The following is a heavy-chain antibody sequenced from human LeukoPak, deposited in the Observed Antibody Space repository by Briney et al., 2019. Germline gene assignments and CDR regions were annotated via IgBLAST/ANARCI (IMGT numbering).Heavy chain of an antibody. V-gene: IGHV3-48*04. J-gene: IGHJ4*02. CDR1: GFTFRSYS. D-gene: IGHD3-22*01. Sequence: QPGGSLRLSCAASGFTFRSYSMNWVRQAPGKGLEWISYIRSNGKTTHYGDSVKGRFTISRDNAKNTLYLQMNSLRAEDTAVYYCAKGRIVVALIAYYWGQGTLVTVSS. CDR3: AKGRIVVALIAYY. CDR2: IRSNGKTT.